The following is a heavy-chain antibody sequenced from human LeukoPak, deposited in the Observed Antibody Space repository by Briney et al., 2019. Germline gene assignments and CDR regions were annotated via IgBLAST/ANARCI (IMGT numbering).Heavy chain of an antibody. V-gene: IGHV4-59*08. Sequence: SETLSLTCTVSGGSINSYYWSWIRQPPGKGLECIGYIYYSGSTNYNPSLKSRVTISVDTSKNQFSLKLSSVTAADTAVYYCAKYYDFWSGYYVFDYWGQGTLVTVSS. D-gene: IGHD3-3*01. CDR1: GGSINSYY. J-gene: IGHJ4*02. CDR2: IYYSGST. CDR3: AKYYDFWSGYYVFDY.